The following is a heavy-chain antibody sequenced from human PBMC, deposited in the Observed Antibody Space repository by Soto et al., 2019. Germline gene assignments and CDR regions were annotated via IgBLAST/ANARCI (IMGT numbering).Heavy chain of an antibody. CDR1: GFTFSNYP. CDR3: KRDVVASSPPGADY. J-gene: IGHJ4*02. CDR2: IKAAGGDT. V-gene: IGHV3-23*01. D-gene: IGHD5-12*01. Sequence: EVQLLGSGGGLVRPGGSLRLSCAGSGFTFSNYPMSWVRQAPGKGPEWVAAIKAAGGDTYYADSVKGRFTISRDNFNDILYLQMNILTVEDTAMYYCKRDVVASSPPGADYWGQGTLVTVSS.